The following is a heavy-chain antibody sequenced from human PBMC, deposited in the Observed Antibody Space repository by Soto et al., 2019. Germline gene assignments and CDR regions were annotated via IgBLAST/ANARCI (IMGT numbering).Heavy chain of an antibody. CDR3: GRQHTLDSHGWHT. J-gene: IGHJ4*02. V-gene: IGHV5-51*01. CDR1: GYSFTTYW. D-gene: IGHD6-19*01. Sequence: GESLKISCKTSGYSFTTYWIAWVRQMPGKGLDWMGLIYPGDSDTRYSPSFQGQVTISADNSISSADLQWSSLKASDTATYYSGRQHTLDSHGWHTWRQRTQVTVAS. CDR2: IYPGDSDT.